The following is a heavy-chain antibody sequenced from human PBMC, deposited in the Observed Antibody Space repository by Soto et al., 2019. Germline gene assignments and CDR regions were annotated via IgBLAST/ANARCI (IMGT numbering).Heavy chain of an antibody. V-gene: IGHV1-69*13. CDR1: GGTFSSYA. CDR2: IIPIFGTA. Sequence: ASVKVSCKASGGTFSSYAISWVRQAPGQGLEWMGGIIPIFGTANYAQKFQGRVTITADESTSTAYMELSSLRSEDTAVYYCAIPSGYCSGGSCYTFDYWGQGTLVTVSS. CDR3: AIPSGYCSGGSCYTFDY. D-gene: IGHD2-15*01. J-gene: IGHJ4*02.